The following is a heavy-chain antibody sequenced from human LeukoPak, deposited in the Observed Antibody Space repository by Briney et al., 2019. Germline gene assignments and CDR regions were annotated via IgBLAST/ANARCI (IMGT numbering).Heavy chain of an antibody. V-gene: IGHV4-4*02. D-gene: IGHD3-10*01. CDR2: IYHSGST. CDR3: ASSEGLPYYFDY. J-gene: IGHJ4*02. CDR1: GGSFSSSNW. Sequence: KPSETLSLTCAVSGGSFSSSNWWSWVRQSPGKGLELIGEIYHSGSTNHNPSLKSRVTISVDTSKNQFSLKLSSVTAADTAVYYCASSEGLPYYFDYWGQGTLVTVSS.